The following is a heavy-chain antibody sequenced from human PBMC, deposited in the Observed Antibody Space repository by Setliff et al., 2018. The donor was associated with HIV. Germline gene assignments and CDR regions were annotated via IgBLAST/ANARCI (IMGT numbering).Heavy chain of an antibody. Sequence: GGSLRLSCAASGFTFSNYNMNWVRQAPGKGLEWVSSISYDSRFIYHADSMKGRFTTSRDNAKKLVYLQMNSLRAEDTAIYYCARGVSPSIWGLGTLVTVSS. CDR1: GFTFSNYN. J-gene: IGHJ4*02. V-gene: IGHV3-21*01. CDR3: ARGVSPSI. D-gene: IGHD3-10*01. CDR2: ISYDSRFI.